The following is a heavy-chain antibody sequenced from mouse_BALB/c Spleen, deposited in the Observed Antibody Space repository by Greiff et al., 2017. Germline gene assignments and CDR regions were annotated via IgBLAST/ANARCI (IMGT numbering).Heavy chain of an antibody. CDR2: ISYSGST. D-gene: IGHD2-4*01. CDR3: ARGIIPAY. CDR1: GYSITSDYA. V-gene: IGHV3-2*02. Sequence: DVQLQESGPGLVKPSQSLSLTCTVTGYSITSDYAWNWIRQFPGNKLEWMGYISYSGSTSYNPSLKSRISITRDTSKNQFFLQLNSVTTEDTATYYCARGIIPAYWGQGTLVTVSA. J-gene: IGHJ3*01.